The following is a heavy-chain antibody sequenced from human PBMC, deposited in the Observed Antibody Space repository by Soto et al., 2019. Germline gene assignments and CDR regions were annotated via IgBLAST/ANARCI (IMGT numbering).Heavy chain of an antibody. CDR3: ARSDIVGTTLASDI. CDR2: TFYRSKWYN. J-gene: IGHJ3*02. V-gene: IGHV6-1*01. CDR1: GDSVSSNSAA. D-gene: IGHD5-12*01. Sequence: PSQTLSLTCAISGDSVSSNSAAWNWIRQSPSRGLEWLGRTFYRSKWYNDYALSVKSRITINPDTSKNQFSLQLKSVTPEDTAVYYCARSDIVGTTLASDIWGQGTMVTVS.